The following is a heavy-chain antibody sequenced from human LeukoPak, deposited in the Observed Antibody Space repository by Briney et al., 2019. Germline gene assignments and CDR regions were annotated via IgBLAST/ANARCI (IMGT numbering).Heavy chain of an antibody. Sequence: SGGSLRLSCAASGFTFSSYAMSWVRQSPGKGLEWVSDISGSGGNTYSADSVKGRCTISRDNSKKTLFLHMNSLRAEDTAVYYCARGMSATSGYLELEYWGQGTLVTVST. CDR1: GFTFSSYA. V-gene: IGHV3-23*01. D-gene: IGHD3-22*01. J-gene: IGHJ4*02. CDR3: ARGMSATSGYLELEY. CDR2: ISGSGGNT.